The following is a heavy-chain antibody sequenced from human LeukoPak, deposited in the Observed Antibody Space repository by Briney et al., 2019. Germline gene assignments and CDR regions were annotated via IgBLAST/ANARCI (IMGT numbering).Heavy chain of an antibody. Sequence: SETLSLTCSVSGGSISSYYWSWIRQPPGQGLEWIAYIHSNGYTNYNPSLKSRVTISVDTSKNQFSLKVTSVTAADSAVYYCAKRQGPDSGSYDYFDPWGQGTLVIVSS. V-gene: IGHV4-4*09. J-gene: IGHJ5*02. CDR2: IHSNGYT. CDR1: GGSISSYY. D-gene: IGHD1-26*01. CDR3: AKRQGPDSGSYDYFDP.